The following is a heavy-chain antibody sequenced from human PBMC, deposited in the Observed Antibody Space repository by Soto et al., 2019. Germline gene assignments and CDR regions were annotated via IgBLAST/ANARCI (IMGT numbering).Heavy chain of an antibody. CDR1: GFSLSADGVG. CDR2: IYWDDDK. V-gene: IGHV2-5*02. J-gene: IGHJ3*01. CDR3: AHAYGGTSWPNDAFDV. D-gene: IGHD2-2*01. Sequence: QITLKESGPTLVKPTQTLALTCTFSGFSLSADGVGVGWLRQPPGKALEWLALIYWDDDKRYRPSLKSRLTITKDTSKNQVVLTMTNMDPVDTATYYCAHAYGGTSWPNDAFDVWGQGTVVTVSS.